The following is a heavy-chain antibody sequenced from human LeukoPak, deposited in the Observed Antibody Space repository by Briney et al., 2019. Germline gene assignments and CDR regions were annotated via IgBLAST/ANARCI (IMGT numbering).Heavy chain of an antibody. V-gene: IGHV1-24*01. J-gene: IGHJ5*02. D-gene: IGHD6-19*01. CDR1: GYTLTELS. Sequence: ASVTVSCKLSGYTLTELSMHWVRQAPGKGLEWMGGFDPEDGETIYAQKFQGRVTMTEDTSTDTAYMELSSLRSEDTAVYYCATVAPAVACNNWFDPRGQGTLVTVSS. CDR3: ATVAPAVACNNWFDP. CDR2: FDPEDGET.